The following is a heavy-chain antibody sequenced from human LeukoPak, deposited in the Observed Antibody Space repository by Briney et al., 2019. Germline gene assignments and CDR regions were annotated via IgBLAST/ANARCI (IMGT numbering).Heavy chain of an antibody. V-gene: IGHV3-23*01. CDR2: ISGSGGST. J-gene: IGHJ4*02. D-gene: IGHD5-12*01. Sequence: GGSLRLSCAASGFTFSSYAMSWVRQAPGKGLEWVSAISGSGGSTYYADSVKGRFTISRDNSKNTLYLQMNSLRAEDTAVYYCVRWYSGYDPRGYFGYWGQGTLVTVSS. CDR1: GFTFSSYA. CDR3: VRWYSGYDPRGYFGY.